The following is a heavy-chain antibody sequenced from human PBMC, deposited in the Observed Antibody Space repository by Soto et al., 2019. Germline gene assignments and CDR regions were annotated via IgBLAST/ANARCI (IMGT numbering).Heavy chain of an antibody. D-gene: IGHD3-3*01. CDR1: GYTLTELS. CDR3: ATFIAPFSSGYYPEFDY. Sequence: QVPLVQSGAEVKKPGASVKVSCKVSGYTLTELSMHWVRQAPGKGLEWMGGFDPEDGETIYAQKFQGRVTMTEDTSTDTASMELSRLRAEDTGVYYSATFIAPFSSGYYPEFDYWGQGTLVTVSS. V-gene: IGHV1-24*01. CDR2: FDPEDGET. J-gene: IGHJ4*02.